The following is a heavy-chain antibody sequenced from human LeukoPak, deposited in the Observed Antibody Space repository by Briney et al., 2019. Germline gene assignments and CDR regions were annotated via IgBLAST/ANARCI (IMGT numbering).Heavy chain of an antibody. V-gene: IGHV4-4*07. CDR1: GDSISSYY. CDR2: IYTSGTA. CDR3: ARGNNPNWFDP. Sequence: KSSETLSLTCTVSGDSISSYYWNWVRQPAGKGLEWIGRIYTSGTANYNPSLKSRVTMPVDTSKNQFSLKLSSVTAADTAVYYCARGNNPNWFDPWGQGTLVTVSS. D-gene: IGHD1-14*01. J-gene: IGHJ5*02.